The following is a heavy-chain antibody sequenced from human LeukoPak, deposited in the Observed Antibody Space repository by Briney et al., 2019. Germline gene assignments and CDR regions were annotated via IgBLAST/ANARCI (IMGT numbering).Heavy chain of an antibody. CDR1: GFTFSSYW. V-gene: IGHV3-74*01. Sequence: GGSLRLSCAASGFTFSSYWMHWVRQVPGRGLVWVSRINSDGTSTTYADSVKGRFTISRDNAKNTLYLQMNSLRAEDTAVYYCARGASGYSYGWGQGTLVTVSS. J-gene: IGHJ4*02. D-gene: IGHD5-18*01. CDR2: INSDGTST. CDR3: ARGASGYSYG.